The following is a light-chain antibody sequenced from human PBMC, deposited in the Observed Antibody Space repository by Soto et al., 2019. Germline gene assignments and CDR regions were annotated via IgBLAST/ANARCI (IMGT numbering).Light chain of an antibody. CDR2: AAS. CDR1: QGIRND. Sequence: DIQMTQSPSSLSASVGDRVTITCRASQGIRNDLQWYQQKPGKAPKRLIYAASSLQSRVPSRFSGKGSWTEFTLSIIYLQPEDFATYFCLQHDSYPLTFGVGTTVEIK. J-gene: IGKJ4*01. V-gene: IGKV1-17*02. CDR3: LQHDSYPLT.